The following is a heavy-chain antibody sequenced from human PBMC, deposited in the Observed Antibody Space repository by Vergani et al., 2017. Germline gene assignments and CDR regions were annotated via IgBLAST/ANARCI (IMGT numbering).Heavy chain of an antibody. CDR1: GYTLTELS. Sequence: QVQLVQSGAEVKKPGASVKVSCKVSGYTLTELSMHWVRQAPGKGLEWMGLVDPEDGETIYAEKFQGRVTITADTSTDTAYMELSSLRSEDTAVYYCATVGATANWGQGTLVTVSS. V-gene: IGHV1-24*01. D-gene: IGHD1-26*01. J-gene: IGHJ4*02. CDR3: ATVGATAN. CDR2: VDPEDGET.